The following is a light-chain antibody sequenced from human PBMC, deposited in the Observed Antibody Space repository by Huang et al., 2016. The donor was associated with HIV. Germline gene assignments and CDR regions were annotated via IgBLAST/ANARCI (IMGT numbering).Light chain of an antibody. V-gene: IGKV3-20*01. Sequence: EIVLTQSQGPLSLSPGERATLSCRASQGGSTNYLAWYQQKPGQAPRLLIYDASSRATGIPDRFSGSGSGTDFTLTISRLEPEDLGVYFCQQSGSSPWTFGQGTKVEIK. CDR1: QGGSTNY. CDR3: QQSGSSPWT. CDR2: DAS. J-gene: IGKJ1*01.